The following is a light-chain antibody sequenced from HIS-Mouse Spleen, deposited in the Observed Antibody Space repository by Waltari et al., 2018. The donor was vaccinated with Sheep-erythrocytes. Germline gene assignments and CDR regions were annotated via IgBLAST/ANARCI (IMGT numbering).Light chain of an antibody. Sequence: IRMTQSPSSFSASTGDRVTLICRASQGISSYLAWYQQKPGKAPKLLIYAASTLQSGVPSRFSGSGSGTDFTLTISCLQSEDFATYYCQQYYSYLTFGPGTKVDIK. CDR2: AAS. V-gene: IGKV1-8*01. CDR1: QGISSY. J-gene: IGKJ3*01. CDR3: QQYYSYLT.